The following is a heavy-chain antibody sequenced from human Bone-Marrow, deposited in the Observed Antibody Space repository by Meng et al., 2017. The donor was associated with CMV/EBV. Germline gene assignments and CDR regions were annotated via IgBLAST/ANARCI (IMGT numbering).Heavy chain of an antibody. V-gene: IGHV4-59*01. CDR1: GDSIRNYY. CDR3: ARDPSRSGVYGYYYGMDG. J-gene: IGHJ6*02. Sequence: SETLSLTCTVSGDSIRNYYWNWIRQPPGKGLEWIGFIHYSGSTNYNPSLKSRVTMSVETSKDQISLKLNSVTAADTAVYFCARDPSRSGVYGYYYGMDGWGQGTTVTVSS. D-gene: IGHD3-3*01. CDR2: IHYSGST.